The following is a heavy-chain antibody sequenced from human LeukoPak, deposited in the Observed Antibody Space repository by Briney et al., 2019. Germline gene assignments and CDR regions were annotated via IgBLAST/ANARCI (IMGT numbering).Heavy chain of an antibody. CDR1: GYTFTGYY. V-gene: IGHV1-2*02. Sequence: ASVKVSCKASGYTFTGYYMRWVRQAPGQGLEWMGWINPNSGGTNYAQKFQGRVTMTRDTSISTAYMELSRLRSDDTAVYYCARGITMVRGVIIYFDYWGQGTLVTVSS. D-gene: IGHD3-10*01. CDR3: ARGITMVRGVIIYFDY. J-gene: IGHJ4*02. CDR2: INPNSGGT.